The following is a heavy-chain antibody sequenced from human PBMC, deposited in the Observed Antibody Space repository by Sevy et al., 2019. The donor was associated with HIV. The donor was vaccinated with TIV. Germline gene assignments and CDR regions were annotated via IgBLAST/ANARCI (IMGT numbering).Heavy chain of an antibody. V-gene: IGHV3-23*01. Sequence: GGSLRLSCGASGFTFSNYAMSWVRQAPGKGLEWVKSISGSGDNTYYADSVKGRFTVSRANSKNTLYLQMNSLRAEDTAVYYCAKDSGDDNYGLFDYWGQGTLVTVSS. CDR3: AKDSGDDNYGLFDY. D-gene: IGHD5-18*01. CDR1: GFTFSNYA. J-gene: IGHJ4*02. CDR2: ISGSGDNT.